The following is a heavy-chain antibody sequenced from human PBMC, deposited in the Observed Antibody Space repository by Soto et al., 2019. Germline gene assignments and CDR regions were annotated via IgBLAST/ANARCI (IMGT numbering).Heavy chain of an antibody. CDR1: GFTFNNND. CDR3: ARNGGGLAY. Sequence: EVRLLESGGGLVQPGGSLRLSCAASGFTFNNNDMIWVRQAPGKGLEWVSGIRFSSGATYYTDFVKGLFTISGDYSKNTLYLEMNSLRVEDTAVYYCARNGGGLAYLGEGALVTVSS. J-gene: IGHJ4*02. D-gene: IGHD3-16*01. CDR2: IRFSSGAT. V-gene: IGHV3-23*01.